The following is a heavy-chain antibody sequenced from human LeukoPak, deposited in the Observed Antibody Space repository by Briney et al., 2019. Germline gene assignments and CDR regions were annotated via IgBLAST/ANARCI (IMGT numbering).Heavy chain of an antibody. Sequence: SVKVSCKASGGTFSSYAISWVRQAPGQGLEWMGGIIPIFGTANYAQKFQGRVTITADKSTSTAYMEPSSLRSEDTAVYYCARGPPKEYYYYYMDVWGKGTTVTISS. J-gene: IGHJ6*03. CDR3: ARGPPKEYYYYYMDV. V-gene: IGHV1-69*06. CDR1: GGTFSSYA. CDR2: IIPIFGTA.